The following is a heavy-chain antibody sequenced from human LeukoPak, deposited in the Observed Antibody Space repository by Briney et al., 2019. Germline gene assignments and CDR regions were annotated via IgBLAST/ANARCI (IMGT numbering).Heavy chain of an antibody. CDR3: VLGIVVMDV. CDR1: GYTFTGYY. Sequence: ASVRVSCKASGYTFTGYYMHWVRQAPGQGLEWMGWINPNSGGTNYAQKFQGRATMTRDTSISTAYMELSRLRSDDTAVYYCVLGIVVMDVWGKGTTVTVSS. CDR2: INPNSGGT. V-gene: IGHV1-2*02. D-gene: IGHD3-22*01. J-gene: IGHJ6*03.